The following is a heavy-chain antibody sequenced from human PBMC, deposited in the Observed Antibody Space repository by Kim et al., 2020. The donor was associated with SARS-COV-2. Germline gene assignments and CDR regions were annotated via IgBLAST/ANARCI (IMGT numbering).Heavy chain of an antibody. D-gene: IGHD3-10*01. CDR2: IYCSRSP. CDR1: VVSISSNSYY. V-gene: IGHV4-39*01. CDR3: ARHSDSMVRGVVPAY. J-gene: IGHJ4*02. Sequence: SETLSLTCSVSVVSISSNSYYWSWIRPPTGKGLEWIGSIYCSRSPYDNPSLKSRVTIFVATSKTQFSLNLSTGTAADTAVYYCARHSDSMVRGVVPAYWGQGALVTVSS.